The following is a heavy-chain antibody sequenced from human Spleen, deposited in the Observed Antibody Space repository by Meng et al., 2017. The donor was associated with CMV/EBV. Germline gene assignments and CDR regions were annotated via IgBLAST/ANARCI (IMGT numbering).Heavy chain of an antibody. Sequence: HWVRQATGKGLEWVSGIGTAGDTNYPGPVKGRFTISRENAKNSLHLQMNSLRAGDTAVYYCARGGTQIDIVTVPGILRNNNGMDVWGQGTTVTVSS. CDR3: ARGGTQIDIVTVPGILRNNNGMDV. V-gene: IGHV3-13*01. J-gene: IGHJ6*02. CDR2: IGTAGDT. D-gene: IGHD1/OR15-1a*01.